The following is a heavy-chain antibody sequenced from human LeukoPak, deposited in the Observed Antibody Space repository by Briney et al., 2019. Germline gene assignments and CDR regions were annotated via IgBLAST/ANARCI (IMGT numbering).Heavy chain of an antibody. Sequence: GGSLRLSCAASGFNFSIYSMNWVRQAPGKGLEWVANIKQDGSEKYYVDSVKSRFTISRDNAKNSLYLQMNSLRAEDTAVYYCARGIAVAASLYYYYMDVWGKGTTVTVSS. V-gene: IGHV3-7*01. CDR2: IKQDGSEK. J-gene: IGHJ6*03. CDR3: ARGIAVAASLYYYYMDV. CDR1: GFNFSIYS. D-gene: IGHD6-19*01.